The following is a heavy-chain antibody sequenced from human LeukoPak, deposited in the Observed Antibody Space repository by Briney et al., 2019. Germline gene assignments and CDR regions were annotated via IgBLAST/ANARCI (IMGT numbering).Heavy chain of an antibody. CDR3: ARHADYHILTGFDY. J-gene: IGHJ4*02. CDR1: GYNFTNYW. Sequence: GESLRISCKGSGYNFTNYWISRVGQMHGKGLEWMGRIDPSNSYTKYSPPFQGHVTISADRSISTAYLQWNRLKSSDTAMYYCARHADYHILTGFDYWGQGTLVTVS. V-gene: IGHV5-10-1*01. CDR2: IDPSNSYT. D-gene: IGHD3-9*01.